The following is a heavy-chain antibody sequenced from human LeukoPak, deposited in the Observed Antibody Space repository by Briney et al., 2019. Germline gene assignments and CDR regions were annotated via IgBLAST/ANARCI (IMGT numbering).Heavy chain of an antibody. CDR2: ISSDSDYI. J-gene: IGHJ4*02. D-gene: IGHD2-2*01. CDR3: AAVGRAGHPGY. V-gene: IGHV3-21*01. CDR1: GFNFDEYS. Sequence: GGSLRLSCVGSGFNFDEYSLYWVRQAPGKGLEWVASISSDSDYIYYADGVRGRFTLSRDNPENSLYLQMNSLRVEDTAVYYCAAVGRAGHPGYWGQGTLVTVSS.